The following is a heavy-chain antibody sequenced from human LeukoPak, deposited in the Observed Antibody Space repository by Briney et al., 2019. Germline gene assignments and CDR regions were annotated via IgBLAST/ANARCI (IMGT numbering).Heavy chain of an antibody. CDR3: AKDLMEWLHHYFDY. CDR2: ISGSGGST. J-gene: IGHJ4*02. Sequence: GGSLRLSCAASGFTFSNYAMSWVRQAPGKGLEWVSAISGSGGSTYYADSVKGRFTISRDSSKNTLYLQMNSLRAEDTAVYYCAKDLMEWLHHYFDYWGQGTLVTVSS. D-gene: IGHD3-3*01. CDR1: GFTFSNYA. V-gene: IGHV3-23*01.